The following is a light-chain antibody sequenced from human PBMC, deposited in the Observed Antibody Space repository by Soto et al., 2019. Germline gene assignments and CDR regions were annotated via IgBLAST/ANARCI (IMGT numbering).Light chain of an antibody. J-gene: IGLJ3*02. CDR2: GNS. Sequence: QSVLTQPPSVSGAPGQWVTISCTGSSSNIGAGYDVHWYQQLPGTAPKLLIYGNSNRPSGVPDRFSGSKSGTSASLAITGLQAEDEADYYCQSYDSSRSGSGVFGGGTKLTVL. CDR3: QSYDSSRSGSGV. CDR1: SSNIGAGYD. V-gene: IGLV1-40*01.